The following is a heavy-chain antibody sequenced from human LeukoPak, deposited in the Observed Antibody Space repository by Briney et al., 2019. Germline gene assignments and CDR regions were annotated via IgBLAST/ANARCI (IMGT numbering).Heavy chain of an antibody. J-gene: IGHJ4*02. CDR2: ITGSGTST. D-gene: IGHD3-9*01. V-gene: IGHV3-23*01. CDR3: VIWGDYDVLTGYYVPDY. CDR1: GFIFSNYA. Sequence: GGSLRLSCVASGFIFSNYAMSWVRQAPGKGLEWVSAITGSGTSTYYADSLKGRFTISRDNSKNTVFLQMNSLRHEDTAIYYCVIWGDYDVLTGYYVPDYWSQGTLVTVSS.